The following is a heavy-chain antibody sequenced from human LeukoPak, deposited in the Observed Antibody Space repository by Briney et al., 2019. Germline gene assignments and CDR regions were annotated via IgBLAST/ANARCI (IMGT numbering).Heavy chain of an antibody. D-gene: IGHD3-16*01. V-gene: IGHV1-8*02. Sequence: ASVKVSCKVSGYTFTNYDINWVRQVTGQGLEWLGWVSTDSGNSDSAQKFQGRITLTRDTSISTVFLELRNLRSDDTAVYYCARGVSRGVDYWGQGTLVTVSS. CDR1: GYTFTNYD. J-gene: IGHJ4*02. CDR2: VSTDSGNS. CDR3: ARGVSRGVDY.